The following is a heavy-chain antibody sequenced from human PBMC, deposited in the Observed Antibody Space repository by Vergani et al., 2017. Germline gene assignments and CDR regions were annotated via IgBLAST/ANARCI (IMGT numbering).Heavy chain of an antibody. CDR2: IWYDGSNK. Sequence: VQLVESGGGLVQPGGSLRLSCAASGFTFSSYSMNWVRQAPGKGLEWVAVIWYDGSNKYYADSVKGRFTISRDNSKNTLYLQMNSLRAEDTAVYYCAKDRDSSGWYGGKGFDPWGQGTLVTVSS. V-gene: IGHV3-33*06. D-gene: IGHD6-19*01. CDR3: AKDRDSSGWYGGKGFDP. CDR1: GFTFSSYS. J-gene: IGHJ5*02.